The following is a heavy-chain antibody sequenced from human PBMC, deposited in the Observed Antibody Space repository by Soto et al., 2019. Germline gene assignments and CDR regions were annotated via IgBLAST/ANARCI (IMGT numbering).Heavy chain of an antibody. D-gene: IGHD3-16*01. CDR3: ARRWGTTFDF. CDR2: IYYRGST. J-gene: IGHJ4*02. Sequence: QVQLQESGPGLVKPSETLSLTCTVSGGSISSYYWSWIRQPPGKRLEWIGYIYYRGSTNHNPSLKSRVTISVDTSKNQFSLKLSSVTAADTAVYYCARRWGTTFDFWGQGTLVTVSP. V-gene: IGHV4-59*08. CDR1: GGSISSYY.